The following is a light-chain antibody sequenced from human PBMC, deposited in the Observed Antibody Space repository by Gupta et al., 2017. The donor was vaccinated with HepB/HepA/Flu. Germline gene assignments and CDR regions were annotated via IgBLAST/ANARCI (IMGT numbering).Light chain of an antibody. CDR2: DVS. CDR1: SSHVGGYNY. Sequence: QSALTQPASVSVSPGQSITISCTGTSSHVGGYNYVSWYQQHPGKAPKLMIYDVSNRPSGVSNRFSGSKSGNTASLTISGLQAEDEADYYCSSYTSSSTLCVVFGGGTKLTVL. V-gene: IGLV2-14*03. CDR3: SSYTSSSTLCVV. J-gene: IGLJ2*01.